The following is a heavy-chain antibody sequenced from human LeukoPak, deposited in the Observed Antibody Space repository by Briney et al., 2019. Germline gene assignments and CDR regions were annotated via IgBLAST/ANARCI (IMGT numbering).Heavy chain of an antibody. D-gene: IGHD6-19*01. CDR3: ARHHIAVAVFNWFDP. CDR2: IYYSGST. V-gene: IGHV4-39*01. CDR1: GGSISSSSYY. Sequence: SETLSLTCTVPGGSISSSSYYWGWIRQPPGKGLEWIGSIYYSGSTYYNPSLKSRVTISVDTSKNQFSLKLSSVTAADTAVYYCARHHIAVAVFNWFDPWGQGTLVTISS. J-gene: IGHJ5*02.